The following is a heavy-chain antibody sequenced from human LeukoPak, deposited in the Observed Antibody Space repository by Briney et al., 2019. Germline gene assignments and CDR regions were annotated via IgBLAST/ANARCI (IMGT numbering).Heavy chain of an antibody. Sequence: SETLSLTCTVSGGSISSSRYYWGWIRQPPGKGLKWIGSIYYSGNTYYNPSLKSRVTISVDTSKNQFSLKLRSVTAADTAVYYCARDPEVDTGTGPRFDYWGQGTLVTVSS. J-gene: IGHJ4*02. CDR1: GGSISSSRYY. CDR3: ARDPEVDTGTGPRFDY. V-gene: IGHV4-39*07. D-gene: IGHD5-18*01. CDR2: IYYSGNT.